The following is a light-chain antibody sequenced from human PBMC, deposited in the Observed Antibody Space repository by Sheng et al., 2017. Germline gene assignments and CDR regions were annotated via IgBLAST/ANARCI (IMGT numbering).Light chain of an antibody. J-gene: IGKJ2*01. CDR2: ATS. CDR1: QDIRND. V-gene: IGKV1-6*01. Sequence: AIQMTQSPSSLSASVGVRVTITCRASQDIRNDLGWYQQKPGKAPKLLIYATSTLQTGVPSRFSGQWIXHRFHLTISSLQPEDFGTYYCLQDYNSPYTFGQGTKLEIK. CDR3: LQDYNSPYT.